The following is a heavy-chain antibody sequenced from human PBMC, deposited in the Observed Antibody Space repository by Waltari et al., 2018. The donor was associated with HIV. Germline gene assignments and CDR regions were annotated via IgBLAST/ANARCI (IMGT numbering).Heavy chain of an antibody. CDR3: AKGPARGYYDSSGYYNWFDP. V-gene: IGHV3-23*01. CDR2: ISGSGGST. Sequence: EVQLLESGGGLVQPGGSLRLSCAASGFTFSSYAMSWVRQAPGKGLEWVSAISGSGGSTYYADSVKGRFTISRDNSKNTLYLQMNSLRAEDTAVYYCAKGPARGYYDSSGYYNWFDPWGQGTLVTVSS. D-gene: IGHD3-22*01. CDR1: GFTFSSYA. J-gene: IGHJ5*02.